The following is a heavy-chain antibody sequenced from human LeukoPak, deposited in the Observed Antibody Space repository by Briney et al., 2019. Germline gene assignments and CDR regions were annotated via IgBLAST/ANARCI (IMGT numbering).Heavy chain of an antibody. V-gene: IGHV4-59*08. D-gene: IGHD2-15*01. CDR1: GDPISSYY. J-gene: IGHJ4*02. CDR3: ARKLGEAAPFDY. Sequence: SETLSLTCTVSGDPISSYYWNWIRQPPGKGLEWIGYIYYSGSTNYNPSLKSRVTISVDTSKNQFSLKLSSVTAADTAVYYCARKLGEAAPFDYWGQGILVTVSS. CDR2: IYYSGST.